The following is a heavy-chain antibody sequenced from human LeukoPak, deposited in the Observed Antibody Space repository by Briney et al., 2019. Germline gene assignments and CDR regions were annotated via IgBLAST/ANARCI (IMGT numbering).Heavy chain of an antibody. D-gene: IGHD3-22*01. CDR3: AKASTPYYYDSSGYFDY. Sequence: GGSLRLSCAASGFTFDDYTMHWVRQAPGKGLEWVSLISWDGGSAYYADSVKGRFTISRDNSKNSLYLQMNSLRTEDTALYYCAKASTPYYYDSSGYFDYWGQGTLVTVSS. CDR1: GFTFDDYT. V-gene: IGHV3-43*01. J-gene: IGHJ4*02. CDR2: ISWDGGSA.